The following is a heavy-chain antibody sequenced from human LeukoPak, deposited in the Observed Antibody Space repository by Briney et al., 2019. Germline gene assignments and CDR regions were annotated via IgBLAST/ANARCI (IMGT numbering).Heavy chain of an antibody. CDR3: AKDLSNYYDSSGYFAY. J-gene: IGHJ4*02. CDR1: GFTFSSYG. CDR2: ISSSGSTI. Sequence: GGSLRLSCAASGFTFSSYGMHWVRQAPGKGLEWVSYISSSGSTIYYADSVKGRFTISRDNAKNSLYLQMNSLRAEDTALYYCAKDLSNYYDSSGYFAYWGQGTLVTVSS. V-gene: IGHV3-48*04. D-gene: IGHD3-22*01.